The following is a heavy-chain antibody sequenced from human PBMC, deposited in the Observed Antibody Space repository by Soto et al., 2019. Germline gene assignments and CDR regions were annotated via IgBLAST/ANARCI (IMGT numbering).Heavy chain of an antibody. D-gene: IGHD6-6*01. Sequence: GGSLRLSCAASGFTFSSYAMSWVRQAPGKGLEWVSAISGSGGSTYYADSVKGRFTISRDNSKNTLYLQMNSLRAEDTAVYYCAKVGKYSSSSYYYYGMDVWGQGTTVTVS. CDR2: ISGSGGST. J-gene: IGHJ6*02. V-gene: IGHV3-23*01. CDR1: GFTFSSYA. CDR3: AKVGKYSSSSYYYYGMDV.